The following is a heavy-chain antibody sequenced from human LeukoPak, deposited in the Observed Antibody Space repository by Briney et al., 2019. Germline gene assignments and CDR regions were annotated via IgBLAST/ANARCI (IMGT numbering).Heavy chain of an antibody. V-gene: IGHV3-30*03. J-gene: IGHJ6*02. CDR2: ISYDGSNK. D-gene: IGHD6-19*01. CDR1: GFTFSSYG. CDR3: ARDLSEPHWYSSGWSLDV. Sequence: SGGSLRLSCAASGFTFSSYGMHWVRQAPGKGLEWVAVISYDGSNKYYADSVKGRFTISRDNAKNSLYLQMNSLRAEDTAVYYCARDLSEPHWYSSGWSLDVWGQGTTVTVSS.